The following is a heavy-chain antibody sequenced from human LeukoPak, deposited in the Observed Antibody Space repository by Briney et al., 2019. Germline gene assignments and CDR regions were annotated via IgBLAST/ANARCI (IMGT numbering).Heavy chain of an antibody. J-gene: IGHJ4*02. V-gene: IGHV4-59*01. CDR1: GSSISSYY. Sequence: SETLSLTCTVSGSSISSYYWSWIRQPPGKGLEWIGYIYYSGSANHNPSLKSRVTISVDTSKNQFSLKLSSVTAADTAVYYCARVTATTGIRYFDYWGQGTLVTVSS. CDR3: ARVTATTGIRYFDY. CDR2: IYYSGSA. D-gene: IGHD6-13*01.